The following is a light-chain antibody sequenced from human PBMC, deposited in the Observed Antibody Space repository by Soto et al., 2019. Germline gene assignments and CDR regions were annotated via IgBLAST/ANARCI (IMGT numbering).Light chain of an antibody. CDR2: EVS. J-gene: IGLJ2*01. CDR1: SRDVGGYNY. CDR3: SSYAGSNNLV. V-gene: IGLV2-8*01. Sequence: QSALTQPPSASGSPGQSVTISCTGTSRDVGGYNYVSWYQQHPGKAPKFMIYEVSKRPSGVPERFSGSKSGNTASLTVSGLQAEDEADYYCSSYAGSNNLVFGGATKVTVL.